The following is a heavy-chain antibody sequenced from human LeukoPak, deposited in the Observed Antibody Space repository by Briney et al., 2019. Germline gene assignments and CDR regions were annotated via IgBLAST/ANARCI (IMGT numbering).Heavy chain of an antibody. Sequence: SVKVSCKASGFTFTSSAVQWVRQARGQRLEWIGWIVVGSGNTNYAQKFQERVTITRDMSTSTAYMGLSSLRSEDTAVYYCAASGSPPYYYGMDVWGQGTTVTVSS. V-gene: IGHV1-58*01. D-gene: IGHD1-26*01. J-gene: IGHJ6*02. CDR3: AASGSPPYYYGMDV. CDR1: GFTFTSSA. CDR2: IVVGSGNT.